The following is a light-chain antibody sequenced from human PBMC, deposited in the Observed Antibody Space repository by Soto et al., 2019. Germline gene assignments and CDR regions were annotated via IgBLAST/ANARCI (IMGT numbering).Light chain of an antibody. CDR3: QQYNSYRA. CDR2: ATS. J-gene: IGKJ1*01. Sequence: IQMTQSPSSLSASVGDTVTITCRASQDIEDDLGWYQQKPGKAPKLLIYATSSLQSGVPSRCSGSGSGTEFTLTVSTLQPDEFATNNCQQYNSYRAFGQGTKVDIK. CDR1: QDIEDD. V-gene: IGKV1-17*01.